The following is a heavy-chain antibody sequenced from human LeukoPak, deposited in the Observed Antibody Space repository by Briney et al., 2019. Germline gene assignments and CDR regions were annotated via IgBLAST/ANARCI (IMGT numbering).Heavy chain of an antibody. V-gene: IGHV4-31*03. Sequence: PSQTLSLTCTVSGGSISSGGYYWSWIRQHPGKGLEWIGYIYYSGSTYYNPSLKSRVTISVDTSKNQFSLKLSSVTAADTAVYYCAREQEEWFDRTDAFDIWGQGTMVTVSS. CDR1: GGSISSGGYY. CDR3: AREQEEWFDRTDAFDI. J-gene: IGHJ3*02. D-gene: IGHD3-3*01. CDR2: IYYSGST.